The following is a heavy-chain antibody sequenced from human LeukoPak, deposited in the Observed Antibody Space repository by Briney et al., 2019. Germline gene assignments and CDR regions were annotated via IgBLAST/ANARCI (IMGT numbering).Heavy chain of an antibody. J-gene: IGHJ4*02. D-gene: IGHD3-10*01. CDR3: AKDKRWFGEGRYFDY. V-gene: IGHV3-23*01. CDR2: ISSSGSNK. Sequence: GGSLRLSCAASGFTFSSYTMYWVRQAPGKGLEWVSGISSSGSNKYYADSVKGRFTISRDNSKNTLYLQMNSLRAEDTAVYYCAKDKRWFGEGRYFDYWGQGTLVTVSS. CDR1: GFTFSSYT.